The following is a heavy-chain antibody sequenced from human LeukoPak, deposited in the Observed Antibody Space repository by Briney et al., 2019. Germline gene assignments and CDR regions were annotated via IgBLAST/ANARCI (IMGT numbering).Heavy chain of an antibody. J-gene: IGHJ6*03. D-gene: IGHD2-21*02. V-gene: IGHV4-39*01. CDR2: IYYSGTT. CDR3: ARQYCGGDCPRRASIYFYYYMDV. CDR1: GGSISSTTYY. Sequence: SETLSLTCTVSGGSISSTTYYWGWIRQPPGKGLEWIGNIYYSGTTYYNPSLQSRVTISVDTSKNQFSLNLSSVTAADTAVYYCARQYCGGDCPRRASIYFYYYMDVWGKGTTVTISS.